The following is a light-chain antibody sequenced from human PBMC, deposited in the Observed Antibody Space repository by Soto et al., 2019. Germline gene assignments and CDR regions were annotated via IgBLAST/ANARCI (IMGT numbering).Light chain of an antibody. CDR3: QQYGSSGT. V-gene: IGKV3-20*01. Sequence: EIVLTQSVATLSLSPGERATLSCRASQSVSNNYLAWYQQKPGQAPRLLIYGASNRATGIPDRFSGSGSGTDFTLTISRLEPEDFAVYYCQQYGSSGTSGQGTKVDI. CDR2: GAS. CDR1: QSVSNNY. J-gene: IGKJ1*01.